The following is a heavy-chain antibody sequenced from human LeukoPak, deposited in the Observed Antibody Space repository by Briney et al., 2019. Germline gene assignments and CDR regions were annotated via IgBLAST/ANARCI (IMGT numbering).Heavy chain of an antibody. CDR3: ARDQPGTYTMSST. CDR1: GFTFVHFS. D-gene: IGHD7-27*01. J-gene: IGHJ5*02. V-gene: IGHV3-30*04. Sequence: GGSLRLSCVASGFTFVHFSMHWVRQAPGKGLEWVAFVSGEQTDKYYADSVKGRFTISRDNSRNTLFLEMNSLRPDDTAVYYCARDQPGTYTMSSTWGQGTLVAVSS. CDR2: VSGEQTDK.